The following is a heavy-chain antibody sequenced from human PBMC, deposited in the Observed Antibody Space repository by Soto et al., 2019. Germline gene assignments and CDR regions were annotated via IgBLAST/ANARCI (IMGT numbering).Heavy chain of an antibody. CDR1: GGTFSSYA. V-gene: IGHV1-69*13. CDR2: IIPIFGTA. D-gene: IGHD5-12*01. J-gene: IGHJ6*02. Sequence: ASVKFSCKASGGTFSSYAISWVRQAPGQGLEWMGGIIPIFGTANYAQKFQGRVTITADESTSTAYMELSSLRSEDTAVYYCAREVAPDYGMDVWGQGTTVTVSS. CDR3: AREVAPDYGMDV.